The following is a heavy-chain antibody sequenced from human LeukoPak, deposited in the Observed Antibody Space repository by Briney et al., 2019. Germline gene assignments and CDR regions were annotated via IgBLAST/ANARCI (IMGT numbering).Heavy chain of an antibody. Sequence: GGSLRLSCAASGFTFSSYGMTWVRQAPGKGLEWVSSISSSSSYIYYADSVKGRFTISRDNAKNSLYLQMNSLRAEDTAVYYCARSYDFWSGYPYYFDYWGQGTLVTVSS. J-gene: IGHJ4*02. D-gene: IGHD3-3*01. V-gene: IGHV3-21*01. CDR1: GFTFSSYG. CDR2: ISSSSSYI. CDR3: ARSYDFWSGYPYYFDY.